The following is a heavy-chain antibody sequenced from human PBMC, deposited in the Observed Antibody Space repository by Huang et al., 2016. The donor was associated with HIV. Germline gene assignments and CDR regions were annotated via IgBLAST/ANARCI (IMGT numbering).Heavy chain of an antibody. CDR2: ISAYNGNT. Sequence: QVQLVQSGAEVTKPGASVKVSCKASGYTFTSYGFSWVRQAPGKGLEWMGLISAYNGNTNYAQKLQVRVTMTTDTPTSTAYMELRRLRSDDTAVYYCARAGGSYYVGGDYWGQGTLVTVSS. CDR3: ARAGGSYYVGGDY. J-gene: IGHJ4*02. D-gene: IGHD1-26*01. CDR1: GYTFTSYG. V-gene: IGHV1-18*04.